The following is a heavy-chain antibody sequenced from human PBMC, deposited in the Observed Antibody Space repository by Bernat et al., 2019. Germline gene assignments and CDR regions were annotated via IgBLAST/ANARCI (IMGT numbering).Heavy chain of an antibody. CDR1: GGSISSGGYY. D-gene: IGHD1-14*01. V-gene: IGHV4-31*01. Sequence: QVQLQESGPGLVKPSQTLSLTCTVSGGSISSGGYYWSWIRQHPGKGLELIGYIDYSGSTYYNPSLKSQVTISVDTSKSQFSLKLSSVTAADTAVYYCARNNHYNYYMDVWDEGTTVTASS. CDR2: IDYSGST. CDR3: ARNNHYNYYMDV. J-gene: IGHJ6*03.